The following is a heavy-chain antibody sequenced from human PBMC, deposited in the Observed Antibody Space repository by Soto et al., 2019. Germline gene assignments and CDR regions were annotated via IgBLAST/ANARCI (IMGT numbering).Heavy chain of an antibody. CDR2: INSDGSST. V-gene: IGHV3-74*01. CDR3: ARDALDSSGWFAHYYYGMDV. CDR1: GFTFSSYW. Sequence: PGGSLRLSCAASGFTFSSYWMHWVRQAPGKGLVWVSRINSDGSSTSYADSVKGRFTISRDNAKNTLYLQMNSLRAEDTAVYYCARDALDSSGWFAHYYYGMDVWGQGTTVTVSS. D-gene: IGHD6-19*01. J-gene: IGHJ6*02.